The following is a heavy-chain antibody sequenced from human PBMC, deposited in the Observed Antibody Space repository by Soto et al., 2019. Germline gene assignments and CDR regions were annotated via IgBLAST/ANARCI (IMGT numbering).Heavy chain of an antibody. D-gene: IGHD3-10*01. Sequence: GESLKISCKGSGYSFTSYWIGWVRQMPGKGLEWMGIIYPGDSDTRYSPSFQGQVTISADKSISTAYLQWSSLKASDTAMYYCARCSNSGTYSYYYYGMDVWGQGTTVTVSS. CDR3: ARCSNSGTYSYYYYGMDV. V-gene: IGHV5-51*01. J-gene: IGHJ6*02. CDR2: IYPGDSDT. CDR1: GYSFTSYW.